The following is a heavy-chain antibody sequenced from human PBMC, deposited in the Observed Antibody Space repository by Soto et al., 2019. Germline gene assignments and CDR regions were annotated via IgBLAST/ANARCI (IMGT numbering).Heavy chain of an antibody. CDR3: AIPFMSHY. CDR1: GYSFTSYG. J-gene: IGHJ4*02. V-gene: IGHV1-18*01. CDR2: ISANSGNT. D-gene: IGHD3-10*02. Sequence: GASVKVSCKASGYSFTSYGISWVRQAPGQGLEWMGWISANSGNTKYAQKLQGRVTMTRDTSTSTAYMELSRLRSDDTAVYYCAIPFMSHYWGQGTLVTVSS.